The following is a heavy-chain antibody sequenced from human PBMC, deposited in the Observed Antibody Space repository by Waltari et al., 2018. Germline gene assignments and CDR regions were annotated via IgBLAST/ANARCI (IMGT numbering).Heavy chain of an antibody. CDR3: ARPGIGDAFDV. CDR1: DGSLSIYY. CDR2: IHYSGTT. Sequence: QVQLQESGPGLVRPSDTLSLTRTVSDGSLSIYYWNWIRQLPGKGLEWIGFIHYSGTTEYNPSLKNRATTSIQTSKNQFSLRLDSVTAADTAIYYCARPGIGDAFDVWGQGTMVTVSS. V-gene: IGHV4-59*07. J-gene: IGHJ3*01.